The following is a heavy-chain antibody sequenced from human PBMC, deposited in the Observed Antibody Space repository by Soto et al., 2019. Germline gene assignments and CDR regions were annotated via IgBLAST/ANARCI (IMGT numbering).Heavy chain of an antibody. CDR2: IIPVFGTT. J-gene: IGHJ5*02. CDR1: GGTFSSYG. D-gene: IGHD1-1*01. CDR3: ARGGPETTRGWFDP. V-gene: IGHV1-69*06. Sequence: QVELVQSGGEVKEPGSSVKVSCKAVGGTFSSYGVVWVRQAPGQGLEWMGGIIPVFGTTDYAQKFQGRITFTADTSSTTVFMELTALKSEDTAQYYCARGGPETTRGWFDPWGQGTLLVVSS.